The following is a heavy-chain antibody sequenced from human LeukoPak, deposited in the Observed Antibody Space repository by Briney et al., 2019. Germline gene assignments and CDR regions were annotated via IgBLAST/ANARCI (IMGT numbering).Heavy chain of an antibody. CDR1: GFTVSSNY. CDR3: ARIWSTIFGVVTP. CDR2: IYSGGST. V-gene: IGHV3-66*01. J-gene: IGHJ5*02. D-gene: IGHD3-3*01. Sequence: GGSLRLSCAASGFTVSSNYMSWVRQAPGKGLEWVSVIYSGGSTYYADSAKGRFTISRDNSKNTLYLQMNSLRAEDTAVYYCARIWSTIFGVVTPWDQGTLVTVSS.